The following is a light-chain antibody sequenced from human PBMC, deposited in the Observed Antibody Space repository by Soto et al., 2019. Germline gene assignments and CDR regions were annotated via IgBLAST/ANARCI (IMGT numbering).Light chain of an antibody. CDR3: LQDYNYPYT. V-gene: IGKV1-6*01. J-gene: IGKJ2*01. CDR1: QGIRND. CDR2: AAS. Sequence: AIQMTQSPSSLSASVGDRVTITCRASQGIRNDLGWYQQKPGKAPKLVIYAASSLQSGVTSRFSSSGSGTDFTLTISSLQPEDFATYYCLQDYNYPYTFGQGTKLEIK.